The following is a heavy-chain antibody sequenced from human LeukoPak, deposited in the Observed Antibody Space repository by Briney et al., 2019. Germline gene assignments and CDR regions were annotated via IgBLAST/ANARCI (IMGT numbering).Heavy chain of an antibody. CDR1: GGSISSSSYY. D-gene: IGHD1-26*01. V-gene: IGHV4-39*01. CDR3: ARLVGATPHFDY. J-gene: IGHJ4*02. Sequence: PSETLSLTCTVSGGSISSSSYYWGWIRQPPGKGLEWIGSIYYSGSTYYNPSLKSRVTISVDTSKNQFSLRLSSVTAADTAVYYCARLVGATPHFDYWGQGTLVTVSS. CDR2: IYYSGST.